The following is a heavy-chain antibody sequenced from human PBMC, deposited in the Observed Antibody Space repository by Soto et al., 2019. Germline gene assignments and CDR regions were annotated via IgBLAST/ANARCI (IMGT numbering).Heavy chain of an antibody. CDR1: GYSFTSYW. D-gene: IGHD3-22*01. CDR2: IDPSDSYT. Sequence: GESLKISCKGSGYSFTSYWISWVRQMPGKGLEWMGRIDPSDSYTNYSPSFQGHVTISADKSISTAYLQWSSLKASDTAMYYCARDNYDDSSDPFYYYGMDVWGQGTTVTVSS. J-gene: IGHJ6*02. CDR3: ARDNYDDSSDPFYYYGMDV. V-gene: IGHV5-10-1*01.